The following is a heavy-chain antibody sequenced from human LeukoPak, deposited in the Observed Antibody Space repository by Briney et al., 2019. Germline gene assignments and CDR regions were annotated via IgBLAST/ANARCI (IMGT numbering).Heavy chain of an antibody. CDR3: ARDCSSTSCPPDGAFDI. Sequence: GGSLRLSCAASGFIFSSYWMHWVRQAPGKGLVRASRINSDGSTTSYADSVKGRFTISRDNAKNTVYLQMNSLRAEDTAVYYCARDCSSTSCPPDGAFDIWGQGTMVTVSS. J-gene: IGHJ3*02. V-gene: IGHV3-74*01. CDR2: INSDGSTT. CDR1: GFIFSSYW. D-gene: IGHD2-2*01.